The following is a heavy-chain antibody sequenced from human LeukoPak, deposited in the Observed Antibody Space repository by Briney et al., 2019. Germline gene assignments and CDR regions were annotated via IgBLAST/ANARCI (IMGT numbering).Heavy chain of an antibody. CDR2: INHSGST. CDR3: ARGLSDGGSYYQNDY. J-gene: IGHJ4*02. Sequence: SETPSLTCAVYGGSFSGYYWSWIRQPPGKGLEWIGEINHSGSTNYNPSLKSRVTISVDTSKNQFSLKLSSVTAADTAVYYCARGLSDGGSYYQNDYWGQGTLVTVSS. CDR1: GGSFSGYY. D-gene: IGHD1-26*01. V-gene: IGHV4-34*01.